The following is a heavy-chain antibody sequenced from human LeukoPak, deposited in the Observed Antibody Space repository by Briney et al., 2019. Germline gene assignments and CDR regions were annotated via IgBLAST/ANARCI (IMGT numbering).Heavy chain of an antibody. CDR3: ARGAGMFDP. CDR1: GGSISSSSYY. J-gene: IGHJ5*02. V-gene: IGHV4-39*01. D-gene: IGHD6-13*01. CDR2: IYYSGST. Sequence: SETLSLTCTVSGGSISSSSYYWGWIRQPPGKGLEWIGSIYYSGSTYYNPSLKSRVTISVDTSKNQFSLQLNSVTPEDTAVYYCARGAGMFDPWGQGTLVTVSS.